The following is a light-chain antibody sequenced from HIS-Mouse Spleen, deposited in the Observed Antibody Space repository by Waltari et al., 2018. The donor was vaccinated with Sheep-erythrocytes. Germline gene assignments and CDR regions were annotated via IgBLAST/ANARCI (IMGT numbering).Light chain of an antibody. CDR1: QSISSW. J-gene: IGKJ3*01. CDR3: QQYNSYVT. CDR2: KAS. V-gene: IGKV1-5*03. Sequence: DIQMTQSPSTLSASVGDRVTITCRACQSISSWLAWYQQKPGKAPKLLIYKASSLESGVPSRFSGSGSGTEFTLTISSLQPDDFATYYCQQYNSYVTFGPGTKVDIK.